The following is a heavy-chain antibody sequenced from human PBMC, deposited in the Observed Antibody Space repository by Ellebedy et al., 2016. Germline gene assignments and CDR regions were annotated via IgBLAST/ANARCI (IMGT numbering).Heavy chain of an antibody. Sequence: GGSLRLSCAASGFIVSSNYMSWVRQAPGKGLEWVANVKQDGSQKFYVDSVKGRFTISRDNARNSMFLQMNSLRVEDTAVYYCARDRLIVEGPAAGCMDGWGQGTTVTVSS. J-gene: IGHJ6*02. V-gene: IGHV3-7*03. CDR3: ARDRLIVEGPAAGCMDG. CDR2: VKQDGSQK. CDR1: GFIVSSNY. D-gene: IGHD2-2*01.